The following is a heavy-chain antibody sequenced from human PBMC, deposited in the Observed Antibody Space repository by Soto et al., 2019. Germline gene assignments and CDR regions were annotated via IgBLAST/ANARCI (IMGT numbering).Heavy chain of an antibody. CDR2: IYYSGST. D-gene: IGHD3-22*01. CDR1: GGSISSGGYY. CDR3: AIYDSSGSRGVQH. V-gene: IGHV4-31*03. J-gene: IGHJ1*01. Sequence: QVQLQESGPGLVKPSQTLSLTCTVSGGSISSGGYYWSWIRQHPGKGLEWIGYIYYSGSTYYNPSLTSRVTISVDTSKQQFSMKLSSVTAADTAVYYCAIYDSSGSRGVQHWGQGTLVTVSS.